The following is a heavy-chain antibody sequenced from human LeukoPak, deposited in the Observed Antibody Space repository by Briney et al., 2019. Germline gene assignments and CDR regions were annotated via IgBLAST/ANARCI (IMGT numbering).Heavy chain of an antibody. CDR1: GCSISSYY. J-gene: IGHJ4*02. V-gene: IGHV4-59*01. CDR2: IYYSGGS. D-gene: IGHD4-17*01. CDR3: ARVRRDYGDSYFDY. Sequence: SETLSLTCTVSGCSISSYYWSWVRQPPGKGLEWIGYIYYSGGSNYNPSLKSRVTISVDTSKNQFSLKLSSVTAADTAVYYCARVRRDYGDSYFDYWGQGTLGTVSS.